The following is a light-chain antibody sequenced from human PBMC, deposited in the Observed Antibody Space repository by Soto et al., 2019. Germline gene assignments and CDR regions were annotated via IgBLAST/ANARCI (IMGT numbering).Light chain of an antibody. V-gene: IGKV1-39*01. CDR1: QTFGNY. Sequence: DIQMTQSPSSLSASVGDRVTITCRASQTFGNYLNWYQQKPGKAPKVLIYAAPSLQSGVPSRFGGSGSGTDFTLTISSLQPEDFATYYCQQSYSTPYTFGQGTKLEIK. J-gene: IGKJ2*01. CDR2: AAP. CDR3: QQSYSTPYT.